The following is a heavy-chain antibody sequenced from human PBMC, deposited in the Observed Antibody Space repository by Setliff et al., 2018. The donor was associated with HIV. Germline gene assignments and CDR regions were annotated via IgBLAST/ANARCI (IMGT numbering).Heavy chain of an antibody. Sequence: ASVKVSCKASGYTFSNSLVTWVRQAPGQGLAWMGGINPIARIPNYAQKFQYRVTITADESTSTVYIEISSLTYEDTVLYYCARGPLYGYDSGYFDYWGQGTLVTVSS. J-gene: IGHJ4*02. V-gene: IGHV1-69*10. D-gene: IGHD5-12*01. CDR3: ARGPLYGYDSGYFDY. CDR1: GYTFSNSL. CDR2: INPIARIP.